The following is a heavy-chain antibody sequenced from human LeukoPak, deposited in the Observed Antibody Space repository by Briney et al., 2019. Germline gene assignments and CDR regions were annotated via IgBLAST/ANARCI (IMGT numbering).Heavy chain of an antibody. CDR2: IISSSRYI. V-gene: IGHV3-21*01. CDR1: GFTFSSYS. CDR3: AFNSGYSSAWSPDY. J-gene: IGHJ4*02. D-gene: IGHD6-19*01. Sequence: AGGSLRLSCAASGFTFSSYSLNWVRQAPCKGREWVSAIISSSRYIYYADSVKGRFTISRDNAKNSLYLQMNSLRAEDTAVYCCAFNSGYSSAWSPDYWGQGTLVTVSS.